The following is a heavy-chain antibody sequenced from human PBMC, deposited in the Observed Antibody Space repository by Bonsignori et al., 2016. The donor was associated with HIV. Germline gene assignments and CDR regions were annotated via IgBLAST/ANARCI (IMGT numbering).Heavy chain of an antibody. D-gene: IGHD3-10*01. CDR3: ATCGITMVRGVPAHFDY. V-gene: IGHV1-69*10. J-gene: IGHJ4*02. Sequence: SVKVSCKASGGTFSSYAISWVRQAPGQGLEWMGGIIPILGIANYAQKFQGRVTITADESTSTAYMELSSLRSEDTAVYYCATCGITMVRGVPAHFDYWGQGTLVTVSS. CDR1: GGTFSSYA. CDR2: IIPILGIA.